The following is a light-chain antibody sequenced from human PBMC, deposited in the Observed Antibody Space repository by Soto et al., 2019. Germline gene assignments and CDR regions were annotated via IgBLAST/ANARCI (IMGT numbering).Light chain of an antibody. CDR2: DVS. CDR1: SSDIGDSNY. J-gene: IGLJ1*01. V-gene: IGLV2-14*03. CDR3: SSFRSSSTTYV. Sequence: QSALTQPASVSGSPGQSITISCTGTSSDIGDSNYVSWYQQHPGKAPKLVIYDVSNRPSGVSNRFSGSKSANTASLTISGLQADDDAHYYCSSFRSSSTTYVFGTGTKLTVL.